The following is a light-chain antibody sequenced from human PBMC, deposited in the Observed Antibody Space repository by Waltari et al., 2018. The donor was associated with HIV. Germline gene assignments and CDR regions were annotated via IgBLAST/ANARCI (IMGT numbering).Light chain of an antibody. V-gene: IGLV1-40*01. Sequence: QPVLTQPPSVSGAPGLGVTVSCTGSGSNIGAGYDVPWYQQLPGTAPKLRIYGNINRPSGVPDRFSASKSGTSASLAITGLQPEDEADYYCQSYDSSLSAWVFGGGTKLTVL. CDR2: GNI. CDR3: QSYDSSLSAWV. CDR1: GSNIGAGYD. J-gene: IGLJ3*02.